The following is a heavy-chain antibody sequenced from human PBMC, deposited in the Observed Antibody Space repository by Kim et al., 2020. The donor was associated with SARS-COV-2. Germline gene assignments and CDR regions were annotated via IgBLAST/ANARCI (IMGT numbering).Heavy chain of an antibody. CDR3: ANAGRIVVAGTPEGSWFDP. D-gene: IGHD6-19*01. CDR2: ISYDGSNK. Sequence: GGSLRLSCAASGFTFSTYGMHWVRQAPGKGLEWVAVISYDGSNKYYADSVKGRFTISRDNSKNTLYLQMNSLRAEDTAVYYCANAGRIVVAGTPEGSWFDPWGQGTLVTVSS. V-gene: IGHV3-30*18. CDR1: GFTFSTYG. J-gene: IGHJ5*02.